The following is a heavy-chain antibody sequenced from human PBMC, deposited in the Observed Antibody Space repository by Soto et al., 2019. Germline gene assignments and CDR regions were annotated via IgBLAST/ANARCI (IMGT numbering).Heavy chain of an antibody. Sequence: QVQLQESGPGLVKPSETLSLTCAVSGDSISSYYCMWIRQPPGKGLESIGYLYYGRTANYNPSLKSRVTLSVDTSTNQCSLTLSSMAAADTAVYYCALRSMAVVPEYWGQGTLVTVSS. CDR2: LYYGRTA. D-gene: IGHD3-22*01. V-gene: IGHV4-59*01. J-gene: IGHJ4*02. CDR1: GDSISSYY. CDR3: ALRSMAVVPEY.